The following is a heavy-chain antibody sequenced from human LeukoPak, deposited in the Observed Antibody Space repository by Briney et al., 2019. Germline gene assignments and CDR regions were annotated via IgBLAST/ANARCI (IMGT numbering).Heavy chain of an antibody. V-gene: IGHV3-23*01. CDR1: GFTFSSYA. D-gene: IGHD5-12*01. CDR2: ISGSGGST. Sequence: GGSLRLSCAASGFTFSSYAMSWVRQAPGKGLEWVSAISGSGGSTYYADSVKGRFTISRDNAKNSLYLQMNSLRAEDTAVYYCARDNDGYDPHDAFDIWGQGTMVTVSS. CDR3: ARDNDGYDPHDAFDI. J-gene: IGHJ3*02.